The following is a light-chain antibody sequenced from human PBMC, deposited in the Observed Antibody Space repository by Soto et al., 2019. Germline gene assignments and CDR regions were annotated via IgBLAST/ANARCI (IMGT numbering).Light chain of an antibody. Sequence: QSALAQPASVSGSFGQAMSISCSGPNTDLGVYGYVSWYQHHPGKAPKLLIYDVNNRPSGISDRFSSSQSGDTASLTISGLQAEDEADYFCFSKISGFVYGFRTGTKVTVL. J-gene: IGLJ1*01. V-gene: IGLV2-14*01. CDR1: NTDLGVYGY. CDR2: DVN. CDR3: FSKISGFVYG.